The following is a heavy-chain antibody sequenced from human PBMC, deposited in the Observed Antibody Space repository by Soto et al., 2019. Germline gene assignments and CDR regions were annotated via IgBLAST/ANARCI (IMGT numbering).Heavy chain of an antibody. CDR2: IIPIFGTA. V-gene: IGHV1-69*13. D-gene: IGHD3-3*01. CDR1: GGTFSSYA. Sequence: SVKVSCKASGGTFSSYAISWVRQAPGQGLEWMGGIIPIFGTANYAQKFQGRVTITADESTSTAYMELSSLRSEDTAVYYCARDKARPYYDFWSGYYRIYGMDVWGQGTTVTVSS. J-gene: IGHJ6*02. CDR3: ARDKARPYYDFWSGYYRIYGMDV.